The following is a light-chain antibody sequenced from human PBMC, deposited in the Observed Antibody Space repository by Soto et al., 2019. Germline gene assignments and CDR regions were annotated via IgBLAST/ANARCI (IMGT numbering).Light chain of an antibody. J-gene: IGKJ2*01. Sequence: IQMTQSPSTVSASVGDRVTITCRASQSISSSLAWYQQKPGKAPKVLIYDASSLDSGVPSRFSGSGYGTEFTLTVSSLQPGDFATYSCQQYESYPYSFGQGTKLAIK. CDR2: DAS. CDR1: QSISSS. CDR3: QQYESYPYS. V-gene: IGKV1-5*01.